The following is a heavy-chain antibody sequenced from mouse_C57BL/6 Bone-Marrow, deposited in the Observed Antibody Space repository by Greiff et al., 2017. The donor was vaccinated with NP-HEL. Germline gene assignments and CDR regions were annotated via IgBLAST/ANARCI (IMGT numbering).Heavy chain of an antibody. D-gene: IGHD3-1*01. V-gene: IGHV2-4*01. CDR1: GFSLTSYG. Sequence: VQLVESGPGLVQPSQSLSITCTVSGFSLTSYGVHWVRQPPGKGLEWLGVIWSGGGTDYNAAFISRMSISKDNSKSKVFFKRNSLQADDTAIYYCAKDRGYHERGDYWGQGTSVTVSS. CDR2: IWSGGGT. CDR3: AKDRGYHERGDY. J-gene: IGHJ4*01.